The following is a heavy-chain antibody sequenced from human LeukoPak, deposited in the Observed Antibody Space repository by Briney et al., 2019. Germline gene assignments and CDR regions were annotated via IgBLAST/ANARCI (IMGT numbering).Heavy chain of an antibody. J-gene: IGHJ4*02. D-gene: IGHD3-16*02. V-gene: IGHV4-59*01. CDR1: GGSISSYY. Sequence: SATLPLTCIVSGGSISSYYWNWIRQPPGKGLEWIGYISDKGLTNYNPSLKSRVTISVDTSKNQFSLKLSSVPAADTAVYYCARGLGFYDYVWGSHRYTPYYFGYWGQGTLVTVPS. CDR2: ISDKGLT. CDR3: ARGLGFYDYVWGSHRYTPYYFGY.